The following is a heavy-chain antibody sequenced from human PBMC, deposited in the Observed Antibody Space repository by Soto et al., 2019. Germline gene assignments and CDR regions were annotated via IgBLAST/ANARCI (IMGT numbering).Heavy chain of an antibody. CDR2: MIPILGIA. CDR1: GGTFSSYT. J-gene: IGHJ5*02. CDR3: ARVLPEGDDP. D-gene: IGHD1-26*01. V-gene: IGHV1-69*02. Sequence: QVQLVQSGAEVKKPGSSVKVSCKASGGTFSSYTISWVRQAPGQGLEWMGRMIPILGIANYAQKFQGRVTITADKSTSTAYMELSSLRSEDTAVDYCARVLPEGDDPWGQGTLVTVSS.